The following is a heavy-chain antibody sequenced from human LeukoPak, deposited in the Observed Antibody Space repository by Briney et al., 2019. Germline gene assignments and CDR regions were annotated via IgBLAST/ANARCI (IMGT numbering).Heavy chain of an antibody. V-gene: IGHV1-18*01. D-gene: IGHD6-13*01. Sequence: GASVKVSCKASGYTFTSYGISWVRQAPGQGLEWMGWISAYNGNTNYAQKLQGRVTMTTDTSTSTAYMELRSLRSDDTAVYYCARGRGSSRQQDYYYYYGMDVWGQGTTVTVSS. CDR1: GYTFTSYG. J-gene: IGHJ6*02. CDR2: ISAYNGNT. CDR3: ARGRGSSRQQDYYYYYGMDV.